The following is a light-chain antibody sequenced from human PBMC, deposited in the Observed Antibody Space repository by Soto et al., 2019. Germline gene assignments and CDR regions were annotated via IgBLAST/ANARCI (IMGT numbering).Light chain of an antibody. J-gene: IGKJ1*01. CDR2: WAS. CDR1: QSVLYSSSNKNY. CDR3: QQYYSTPWT. V-gene: IGKV4-1*01. Sequence: DIVMTQSPDSLAVSLGERATINCKSSQSVLYSSSNKNYLAWYLQKPGQPPKLLISWASTRESGVPDRFSGSGSGTDFTLTISSLQAEDVAVYFCQQYYSTPWTFGQGTKVEIK.